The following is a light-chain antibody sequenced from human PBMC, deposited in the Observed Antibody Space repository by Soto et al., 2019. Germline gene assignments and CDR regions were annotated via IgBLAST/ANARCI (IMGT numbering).Light chain of an antibody. J-gene: IGKJ1*01. V-gene: IGKV3-15*01. CDR1: QTVDRN. Sequence: TQSPATLSVRVGPRPTLSCGASQTVDRNLAWYQQKPGQAPRLLMYAASTRASGNPARFSGSGSGTEFTLTISSLQPEDFATYYCQQSFSNSRTVGQGTKVDIK. CDR3: QQSFSNSRT. CDR2: AAS.